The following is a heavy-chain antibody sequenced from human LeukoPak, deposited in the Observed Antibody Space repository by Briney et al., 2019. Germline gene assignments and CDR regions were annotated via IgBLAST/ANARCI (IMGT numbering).Heavy chain of an antibody. CDR2: ISWDSGSI. V-gene: IGHV3-9*01. CDR3: AKDMGSGYSSRWYPLGFDP. J-gene: IGHJ5*02. Sequence: GGSLRVSCAASGFTLYDYAMYWVREALGEGLEWGSGISWDSGSIGYADSVKGRFTISRDNAKNSLYLQMNSLRAEDTALYYCAKDMGSGYSSRWYPLGFDPWGQGTLVTVSS. D-gene: IGHD6-19*01. CDR1: GFTLYDYA.